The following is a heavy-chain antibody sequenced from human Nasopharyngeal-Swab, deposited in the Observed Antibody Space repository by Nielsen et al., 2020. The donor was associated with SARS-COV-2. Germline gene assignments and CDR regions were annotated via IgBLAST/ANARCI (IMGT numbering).Heavy chain of an antibody. CDR3: TTDYYFDY. CDR1: GVVFSGTA. Sequence: GESLKITCAASGVVFSGTAINWVRQASGKGLEWVGRIGDKAHNYATTYAASVKGRFTISRDDSKNTAFLQMDSLNTEDTALYYCTTDYYFDYWGQGTLVTVSS. V-gene: IGHV3-73*01. J-gene: IGHJ4*02. D-gene: IGHD4/OR15-4a*01. CDR2: IGDKAHNYAT.